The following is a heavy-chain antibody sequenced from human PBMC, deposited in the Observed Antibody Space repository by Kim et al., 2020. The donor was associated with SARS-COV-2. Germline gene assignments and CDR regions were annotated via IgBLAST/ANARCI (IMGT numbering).Heavy chain of an antibody. V-gene: IGHV3-23*01. CDR2: ISASGSGT. D-gene: IGHD3-3*01. CDR1: GFTFSDYA. CDR3: AKISYYDFWSGYDPHGYFDY. Sequence: GGSLRLSCSASGFTFSDYAMNWVRQAPGKGLEWVSGISASGSGTHYSDSVRGRFTISRDISKNTLFLQMNSLRAEDTAVHYCAKISYYDFWSGYDPHGYFDYWGQGTLVTVSS. J-gene: IGHJ4*02.